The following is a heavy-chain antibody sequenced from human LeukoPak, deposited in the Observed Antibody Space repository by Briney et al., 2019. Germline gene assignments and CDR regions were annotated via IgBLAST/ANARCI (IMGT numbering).Heavy chain of an antibody. CDR3: TRGGGAFCGGDCYRNFDY. CDR2: IYAGGST. CDR1: GFSFSSNT. D-gene: IGHD2-21*02. V-gene: IGHV3-66*02. J-gene: IGHJ4*02. Sequence: GGSLRLSCAGSGFSFSSNTMSWVRQAPGKGLEWVSVIYAGGSTYYAGSVKGRFTISRDNSQNALYLQMNGLRDEDTAVYYCTRGGGAFCGGDCYRNFDYWGQGILVTVSS.